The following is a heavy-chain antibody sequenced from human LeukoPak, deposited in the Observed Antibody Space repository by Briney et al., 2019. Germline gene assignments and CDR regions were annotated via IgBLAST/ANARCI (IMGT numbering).Heavy chain of an antibody. CDR3: ARAQGGSPFDY. Sequence: ASVKVSCKASGYTFTTYYMHWVRQAPGQGLEWMGIINPSGGSTSYAQKFQARVTMTRDMSSSTVYMKLSSLRSEDTAVYYCARAQGGSPFDYWGQGTRVTVSS. D-gene: IGHD3-16*01. CDR1: GYTFTTYY. CDR2: INPSGGST. J-gene: IGHJ4*02. V-gene: IGHV1-46*01.